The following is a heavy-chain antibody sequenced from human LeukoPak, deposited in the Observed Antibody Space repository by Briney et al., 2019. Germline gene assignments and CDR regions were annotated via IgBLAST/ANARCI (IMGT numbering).Heavy chain of an antibody. Sequence: PGGSLRLSCEASGITFSSIWMGWVRQAPGKGLEWVAIIKQDGSEKYYVDSVKGRFTISRDNAKNSLYLQMNSLRAEDTAVYYCAEGKGATDWWGQGTLVTVSS. CDR2: IKQDGSEK. J-gene: IGHJ4*02. CDR3: AEGKGATDW. V-gene: IGHV3-7*01. D-gene: IGHD1-26*01. CDR1: GITFSSIW.